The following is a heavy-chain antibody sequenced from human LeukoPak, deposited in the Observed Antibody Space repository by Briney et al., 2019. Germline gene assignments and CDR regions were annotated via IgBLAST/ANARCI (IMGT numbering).Heavy chain of an antibody. CDR1: GFTFDDYA. D-gene: IGHD3-22*01. CDR3: AKDISHYYDSSGYHRENWFDP. Sequence: PGGSLRLSCAASGFTFDDYAMHWVRQAPGKGLEWVSGISWNSGSIGYADSVKGRFTISRDNAKNSLYLQMNSLGAEDTALYYCAKDISHYYDSSGYHRENWFDPWGQGTLVTVSS. J-gene: IGHJ5*02. CDR2: ISWNSGSI. V-gene: IGHV3-9*01.